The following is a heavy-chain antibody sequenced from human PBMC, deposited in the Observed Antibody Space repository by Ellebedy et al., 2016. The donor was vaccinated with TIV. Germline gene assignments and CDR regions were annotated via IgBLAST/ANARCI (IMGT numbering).Heavy chain of an antibody. J-gene: IGHJ4*02. Sequence: GESLKISCAASGFTFSWYWMNWVRQVPGKGLEWVANIKQDGSEKYYVDSVRGRFTIYRDNAKNSLYLQMNSLRAEDTAMYYCAFNREGHYWGQGTLVTVSS. CDR3: AFNREGHY. CDR2: IKQDGSEK. V-gene: IGHV3-7*01. D-gene: IGHD1-14*01. CDR1: GFTFSWYW.